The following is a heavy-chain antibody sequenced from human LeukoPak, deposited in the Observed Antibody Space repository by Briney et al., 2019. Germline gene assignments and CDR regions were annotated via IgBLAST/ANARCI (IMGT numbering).Heavy chain of an antibody. D-gene: IGHD5-24*01. V-gene: IGHV4-59*08. J-gene: IGHJ4*02. Sequence: PSETLSLTCTVSGGSISSYYWSWIRQPPGKGLEWIGYIYYSGSTIYNPSLKSRVTISVDTSKNQFSLKLSSVTAADTAVYYCAIELRRDGNNVKSYWGQGTLVTVSS. CDR3: AIELRRDGNNVKSY. CDR2: IYYSGST. CDR1: GGSISSYY.